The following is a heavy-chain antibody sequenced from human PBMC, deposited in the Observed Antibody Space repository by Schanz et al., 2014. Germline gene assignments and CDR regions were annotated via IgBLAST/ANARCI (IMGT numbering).Heavy chain of an antibody. D-gene: IGHD2-2*01. V-gene: IGHV3-33*08. J-gene: IGHJ6*03. CDR2: ISYDGSKK. Sequence: QVQLVESGGGVVQPGRSLRLSCAASGFMFSSYGMHWVRQAPGKGLEWVGVISYDGSKKSYADSVKGRFTISRDNSRDTVYLQMNSLRADDTAVYYCARVKYCTITRCYRTETEGIYYMDVWGKGTAVAVSS. CDR1: GFMFSSYG. CDR3: ARVKYCTITRCYRTETEGIYYMDV.